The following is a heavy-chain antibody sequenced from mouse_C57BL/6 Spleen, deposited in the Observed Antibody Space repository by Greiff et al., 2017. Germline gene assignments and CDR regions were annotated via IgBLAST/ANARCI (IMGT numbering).Heavy chain of an antibody. D-gene: IGHD2-3*01. J-gene: IGHJ2*01. CDR2: INPNYGTT. Sequence: EVQVVESGPELVKPGASVKISCKASGYSFTDYNMNWVKQSNGKSLEWIGVINPNYGTTNYNQKFKGKATMTVDQTSSTAYMQRNSLTSEDSAVYCCTRKWHDGYYYFGYWGQGTTLTGAS. CDR1: GYSFTDYN. V-gene: IGHV1-39*01. CDR3: TRKWHDGYYYFGY.